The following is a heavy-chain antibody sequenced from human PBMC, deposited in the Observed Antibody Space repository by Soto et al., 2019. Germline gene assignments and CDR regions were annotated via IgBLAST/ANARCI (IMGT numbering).Heavy chain of an antibody. J-gene: IGHJ4*02. D-gene: IGHD6-6*01. CDR3: ARDYRSSSELYY. Sequence: QVQLVQSGAEVKKPGASVKVSCKASGYTFDNYGFSWVRQAPGQGLEWMGRISGHGTNRNYAQKFQDRLIMTTDTSKSTAYMELRSLSSDDTAVYYCARDYRSSSELYYWGQGTLVTVSS. CDR2: ISGHGTNR. CDR1: GYTFDNYG. V-gene: IGHV1-18*01.